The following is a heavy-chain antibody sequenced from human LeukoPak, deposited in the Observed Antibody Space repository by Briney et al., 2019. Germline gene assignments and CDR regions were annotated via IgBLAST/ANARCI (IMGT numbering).Heavy chain of an antibody. J-gene: IGHJ4*02. CDR1: GFTFSIYA. CDR2: ISGRGTT. D-gene: IGHD3-10*01. Sequence: GASLRLSCAASGFTFSIYAMSWVRQAPGKGLEWVSAISGRGTTYYADSVKGRFTISRDNSKNTLYLQTNSLRAEDTAVYYCAKDPMVRGSTYDYWGQGTLVTVSS. CDR3: AKDPMVRGSTYDY. V-gene: IGHV3-23*01.